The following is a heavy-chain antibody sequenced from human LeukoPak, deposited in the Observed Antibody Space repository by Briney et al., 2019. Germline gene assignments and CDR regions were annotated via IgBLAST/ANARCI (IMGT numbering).Heavy chain of an antibody. J-gene: IGHJ4*02. CDR3: ARDITMVRGVPPGY. V-gene: IGHV1-18*01. Sequence: ASVKVSCKASGYTFTSYGISWVRQAPGQGFEWMGWISAYNGNTNYAQKLQGRVTMTTDTSTSTAYMELRSLRSDDTAVYYCARDITMVRGVPPGYWGQGTLVTVSS. CDR2: ISAYNGNT. CDR1: GYTFTSYG. D-gene: IGHD3-10*01.